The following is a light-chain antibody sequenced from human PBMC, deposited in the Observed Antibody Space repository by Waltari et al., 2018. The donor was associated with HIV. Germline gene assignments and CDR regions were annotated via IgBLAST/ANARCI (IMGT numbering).Light chain of an antibody. Sequence: QSLLTQPPSASGTPGQRVTISCSGSSSNIGSNIVNWYQQFPGTAPKFLISSHNQRPSGVPDRFSGSKSGTSASLAISGLQSEDEADYYCQAWDSTTAGEFGGGTKLTVL. V-gene: IGLV1-44*01. CDR3: QAWDSTTAGE. CDR1: SSNIGSNI. J-gene: IGLJ2*01. CDR2: SHN.